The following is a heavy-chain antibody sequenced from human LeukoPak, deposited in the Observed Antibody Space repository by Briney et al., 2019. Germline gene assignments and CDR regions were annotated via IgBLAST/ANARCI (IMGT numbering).Heavy chain of an antibody. CDR1: GGSISSYY. D-gene: IGHD3-3*01. Sequence: SETLSLTCTVSGGSISSYYWSWIRQPPGKGLEWIGYIYYSGSTNYNPSLKSRVTISVDTSKNQFSLKLSSVTAADTAVYYCARVSEQVGILEWLFLFDYWGQGTLVTVSS. V-gene: IGHV4-59*01. J-gene: IGHJ4*02. CDR3: ARVSEQVGILEWLFLFDY. CDR2: IYYSGST.